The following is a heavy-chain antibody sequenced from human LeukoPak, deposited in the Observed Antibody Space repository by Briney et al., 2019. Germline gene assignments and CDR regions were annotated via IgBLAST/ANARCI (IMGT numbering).Heavy chain of an antibody. D-gene: IGHD2-15*01. CDR3: ARVGCSGGSCYSETDY. CDR1: GYTFTSYY. V-gene: IGHV1-46*01. Sequence: GASVKVSCKASGYTFTSYYMHWVRQAPGQGLEWIGIVNPSGGSTSYAQKFQGRVTMTRDTSTSTVYMELSSLRSEDTAVYYCARVGCSGGSCYSETDYWGQGTLVTVSS. CDR2: VNPSGGST. J-gene: IGHJ4*02.